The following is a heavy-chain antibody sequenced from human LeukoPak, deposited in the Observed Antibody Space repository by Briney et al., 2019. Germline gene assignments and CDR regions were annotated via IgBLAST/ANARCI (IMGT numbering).Heavy chain of an antibody. J-gene: IGHJ4*02. CDR3: ATGDGDSRYYFDS. V-gene: IGHV3-74*01. CDR2: ISSDGSST. D-gene: IGHD4-17*01. CDR1: GFSLSTYL. Sequence: GGSLRLSCAASGFSLSTYLMHWVRQAPGKGLVWVSRISSDGSSTNYADSVKGRFTISRDNAKNTLYLQVNSLRAEDTAVYYCATGDGDSRYYFDSWGQRTLVTVSS.